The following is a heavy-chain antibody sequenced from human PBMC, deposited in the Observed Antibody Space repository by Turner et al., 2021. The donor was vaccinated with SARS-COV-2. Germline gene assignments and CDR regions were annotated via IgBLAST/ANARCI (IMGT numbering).Heavy chain of an antibody. D-gene: IGHD6-19*01. CDR1: GFTFSSYG. J-gene: IGHJ4*02. Sequence: QVQLVESGGGVVQPGRSLRLSCAASGFTFSSYGMHWVRQAPGKGLEWVAVIWYDGSNKYYADSVKGRFTISRDNSKNTLYLQMNSLRAEDTAVYYCARESPFGAAVAGSFDYWGQGTLVTVSS. CDR3: ARESPFGAAVAGSFDY. CDR2: IWYDGSNK. V-gene: IGHV3-33*01.